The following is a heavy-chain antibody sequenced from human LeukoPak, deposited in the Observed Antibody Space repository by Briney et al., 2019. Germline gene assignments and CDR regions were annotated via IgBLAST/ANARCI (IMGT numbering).Heavy chain of an antibody. Sequence: GGSLRLSCAASGFTFSSYAMGWVRQAPGKGLEWVSAISGSGGSTYYADSVKGRFTISRDNSKNTLYLQMNSLRAEDTAVYYCAKDYYGSGSYYNPWFDPWGQGTLVTVSS. D-gene: IGHD3-10*01. CDR2: ISGSGGST. CDR1: GFTFSSYA. V-gene: IGHV3-23*01. CDR3: AKDYYGSGSYYNPWFDP. J-gene: IGHJ5*02.